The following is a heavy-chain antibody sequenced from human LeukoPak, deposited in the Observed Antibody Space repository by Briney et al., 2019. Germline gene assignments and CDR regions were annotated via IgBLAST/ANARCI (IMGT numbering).Heavy chain of an antibody. D-gene: IGHD4-23*01. CDR2: INNDGSDT. Sequence: GGSLRLSCAASGFTFSSYWMHRVRQAPGKGLVWVSRINNDGSDTNYADSVKGRFTASKDNAKNTLYLQMNSLRVEDTAVYYCARGRPHGNDYWGQGTLVTVSS. V-gene: IGHV3-74*01. CDR1: GFTFSSYW. CDR3: ARGRPHGNDY. J-gene: IGHJ4*02.